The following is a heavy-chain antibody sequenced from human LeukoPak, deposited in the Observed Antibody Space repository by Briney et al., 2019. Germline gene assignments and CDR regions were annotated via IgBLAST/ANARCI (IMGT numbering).Heavy chain of an antibody. V-gene: IGHV4-38-2*02. Sequence: SETLSLTCTVSGYSISSGYYWGWIRQPPGKGLEWIGSIYRTGSTNYNPSLKSRVTISLDTSKNQFSLKVSSVTAADTAVYYCAKSNGYGLIDIWGQGTMVTVSS. D-gene: IGHD3-10*01. CDR2: IYRTGST. CDR1: GYSISSGYY. J-gene: IGHJ3*02. CDR3: AKSNGYGLIDI.